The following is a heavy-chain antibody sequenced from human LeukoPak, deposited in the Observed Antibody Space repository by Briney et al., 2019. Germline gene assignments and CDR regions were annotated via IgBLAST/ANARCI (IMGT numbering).Heavy chain of an antibody. Sequence: GGSLRLSCAASGFTFSGQYMSWVRQAPGNGLEWVANIRPDSSAKMYVDSVKGRFSISRDNAKNSLYLEMNSLRAEDTAVYYCARDTVNGPFVISLDYWGQGALVTVSS. D-gene: IGHD2-8*01. J-gene: IGHJ4*02. CDR1: GFTFSGQY. CDR2: IRPDSSAK. CDR3: ARDTVNGPFVISLDY. V-gene: IGHV3-7*01.